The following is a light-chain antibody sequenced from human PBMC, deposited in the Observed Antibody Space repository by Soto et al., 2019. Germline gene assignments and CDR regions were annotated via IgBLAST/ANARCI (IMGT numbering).Light chain of an antibody. V-gene: IGLV2-14*01. Sequence: QSVLTQPASVSGSPGQSITISCTGTSSDVGGYNYVSWYQQHPGKAPKLMIYDVSNRPSGVSNRFSGSKSGNTASLTISGLQAVDEADYYCSSYTSSFYVFGTGTKVTVL. CDR3: SSYTSSFYV. CDR1: SSDVGGYNY. J-gene: IGLJ1*01. CDR2: DVS.